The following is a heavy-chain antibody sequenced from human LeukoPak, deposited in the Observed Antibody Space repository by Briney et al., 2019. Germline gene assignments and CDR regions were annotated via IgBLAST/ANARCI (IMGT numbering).Heavy chain of an antibody. D-gene: IGHD4-17*01. CDR3: ARDLVTVTKGFDI. Sequence: SETLSLTCAVYGGSFSGYYWSWIRQPPGKGLEWIGEINHSGSTNYNPSLKSRVTLSIDTSKNQFSLKLSSVTAADTAVYYCARDLVTVTKGFDIWGQGTMVSVSS. CDR1: GGSFSGYY. CDR2: INHSGST. V-gene: IGHV4-34*01. J-gene: IGHJ3*02.